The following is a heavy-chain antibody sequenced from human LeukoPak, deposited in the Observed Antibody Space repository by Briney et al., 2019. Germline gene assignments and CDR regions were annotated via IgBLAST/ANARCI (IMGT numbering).Heavy chain of an antibody. Sequence: SETLSLTCTVSGGSISSNSYYWGWMPQPPGKGLERIGRIYYSGSTYYNPYRKSRVTISVDTSKNQFSLKLSSVTAADTAVYYCARVSGYLTGYYHFDYWGQGTLVTVSS. CDR1: GGSISSNSYY. D-gene: IGHD3-9*01. V-gene: IGHV4-39*07. J-gene: IGHJ4*02. CDR3: ARVSGYLTGYYHFDY. CDR2: IYYSGST.